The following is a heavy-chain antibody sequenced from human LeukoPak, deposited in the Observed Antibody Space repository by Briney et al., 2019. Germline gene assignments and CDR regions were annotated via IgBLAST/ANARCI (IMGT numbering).Heavy chain of an antibody. V-gene: IGHV3-21*01. Sequence: GGSLRLSCAASGFTFSSYSMNWVRQAPGKGLEWVSSISSSSSYIYYTDSVKGRFTVTRDESKNMMFLQMNTLRPDDTAMYYCVRQGGGDNCRWGQGALVTVSS. D-gene: IGHD4-23*01. CDR1: GFTFSSYS. J-gene: IGHJ4*01. CDR3: VRQGGGDNCR. CDR2: ISSSSSYI.